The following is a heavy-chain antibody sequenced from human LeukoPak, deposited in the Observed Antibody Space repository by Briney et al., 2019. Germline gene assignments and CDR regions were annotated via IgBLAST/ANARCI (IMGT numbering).Heavy chain of an antibody. V-gene: IGHV3-30-3*01. Sequence: GGSLRLSCAASGFTFSGYAMHWVRQAPGKGLEWVAVVSYDGSNEYYADSVKGRFTISRDNSKNTLYLQMNSLSVEDTAVYYCARVGYYASGPFSYFDYWGQGTLVTVSS. D-gene: IGHD3-10*01. CDR3: ARVGYYASGPFSYFDY. CDR2: VSYDGSNE. J-gene: IGHJ4*02. CDR1: GFTFSGYA.